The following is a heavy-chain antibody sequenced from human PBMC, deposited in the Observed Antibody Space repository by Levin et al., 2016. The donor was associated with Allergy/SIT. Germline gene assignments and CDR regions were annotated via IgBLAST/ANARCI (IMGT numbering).Heavy chain of an antibody. CDR3: ARSSFYDSSGYYPGLDAFDI. V-gene: IGHV1-46*01. Sequence: WVRQAPGQGLEWMGIINPSGGSTSYAQKFQGRVTMTRDTSTSTVHMELSSLRSEDTAVYYCARSSFYDSSGYYPGLDAFDIWGQGTMVTVSS. D-gene: IGHD3-22*01. CDR2: INPSGGST. J-gene: IGHJ3*02.